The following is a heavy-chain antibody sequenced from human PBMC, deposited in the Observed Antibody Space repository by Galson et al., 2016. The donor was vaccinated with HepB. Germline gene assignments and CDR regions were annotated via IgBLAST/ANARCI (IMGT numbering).Heavy chain of an antibody. CDR2: NSRDSGII. CDR3: VRDNDWAFDY. Sequence: LRLSCAASGFTFSNYAMNWVRQAPGKGLEWVSHNSRDSGIIDYADSVKGRFTVSRDNGKNSLFLQMNSLRAEDTAVYYCVRDNDWAFDYWGQGILVTV. J-gene: IGHJ4*02. V-gene: IGHV3-48*01. D-gene: IGHD1-1*01. CDR1: GFTFSNYA.